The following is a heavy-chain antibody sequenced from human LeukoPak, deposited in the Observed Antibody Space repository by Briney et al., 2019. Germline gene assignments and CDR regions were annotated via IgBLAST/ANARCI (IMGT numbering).Heavy chain of an antibody. J-gene: IGHJ4*02. CDR1: GFTLNSYS. CDR2: ISGGGGST. D-gene: IGHD1-26*01. Sequence: GGSLRLSCAASGFTLNSYSMSWVRQAPGKGLEWVSTISGGGGSTYYADSVKGRFTISRDNSKNTLYLQVNSLRAEDTAVYYCAKGGKWDVTPFDYWGQGTLVTVSS. V-gene: IGHV3-23*01. CDR3: AKGGKWDVTPFDY.